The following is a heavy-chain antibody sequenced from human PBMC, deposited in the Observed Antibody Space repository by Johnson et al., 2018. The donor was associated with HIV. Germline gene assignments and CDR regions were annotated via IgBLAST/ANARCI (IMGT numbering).Heavy chain of an antibody. Sequence: QMQLVESGGGVVQPGRSLRLSCAASGFTFSSYAMHWVRQAPAKGLEWVAVISYDGSDKYYADSVKGRFNVSRDSSKNTLYLQVNSLRAEDAAVYYCARGSRYTYDNDDVYLLQAFDIWGQGTMVTVSS. CDR2: ISYDGSDK. CDR1: GFTFSSYA. V-gene: IGHV3-30*04. D-gene: IGHD3-16*01. J-gene: IGHJ3*02. CDR3: ARGSRYTYDNDDVYLLQAFDI.